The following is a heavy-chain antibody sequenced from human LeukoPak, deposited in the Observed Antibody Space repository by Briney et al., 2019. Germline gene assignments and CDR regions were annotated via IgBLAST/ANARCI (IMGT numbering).Heavy chain of an antibody. J-gene: IGHJ6*03. V-gene: IGHV3-23*01. Sequence: GGSLRLSCAASGFTFSSYAISWVRQAPGKGLEWVSVISGGGGNTYYADSVKGRFTISRDNSKNTLYLQMNSLRAEDTAVYYCAKAGDIVVVVAPHYMDVWGKGTTVTVSS. D-gene: IGHD2-15*01. CDR3: AKAGDIVVVVAPHYMDV. CDR1: GFTFSSYA. CDR2: ISGGGGNT.